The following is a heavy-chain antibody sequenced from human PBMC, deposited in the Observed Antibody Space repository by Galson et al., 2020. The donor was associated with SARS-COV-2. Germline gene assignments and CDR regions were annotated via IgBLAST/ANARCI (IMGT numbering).Heavy chain of an antibody. CDR2: TSISDTTR. Sequence: TGGSLRLSCAASGFSLSNYEMSWVRQAPGKGLEWVSYTSISDTTRYYADSVEGRFTISRDNAKNSLYLQMNSLRAEDTAIYYCARDLCTSTTCYNGFDYWGQGTRGTVSS. CDR3: ARDLCTSTTCYNGFDY. J-gene: IGHJ4*02. V-gene: IGHV3-48*03. CDR1: GFSLSNYE. D-gene: IGHD2-2*02.